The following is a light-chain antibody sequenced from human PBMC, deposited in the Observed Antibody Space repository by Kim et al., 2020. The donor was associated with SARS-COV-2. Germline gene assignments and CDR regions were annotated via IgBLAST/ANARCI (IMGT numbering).Light chain of an antibody. CDR1: SSDGGGYSY. J-gene: IGLJ1*01. Sequence: GQSVSSSGTGSSSDGGGYSYVSWYQQHRGKAPKGMICDVSKRPAGVSNRFSGSKSGNTASLTSSGLQAEDEADYYCGSDTSSSSYVFGSGTKVTVL. CDR3: GSDTSSSSYV. CDR2: DVS. V-gene: IGLV2-14*04.